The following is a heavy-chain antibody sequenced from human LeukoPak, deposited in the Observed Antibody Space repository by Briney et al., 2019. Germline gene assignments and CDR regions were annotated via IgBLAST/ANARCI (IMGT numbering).Heavy chain of an antibody. CDR2: IRSKAYGWTT. D-gene: IGHD3-22*01. J-gene: IGHJ6*02. V-gene: IGHV3-49*04. CDR1: GFTFGDYA. CDR3: TRDGKLEYYYDSSGYYSDGMDV. Sequence: HSGRSLRLSCTASGFTFGDYAMSWVRQAPGKGLEWVGFIRSKAYGWTTEYAASVKGRFTISRDDSKSIAYLQMNSLKTEDTAVYYCTRDGKLEYYYDSSGYYSDGMDVWGQGTTVTVSS.